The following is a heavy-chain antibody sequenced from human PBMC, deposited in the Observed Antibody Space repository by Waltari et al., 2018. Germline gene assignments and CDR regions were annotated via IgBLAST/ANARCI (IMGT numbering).Heavy chain of an antibody. CDR3: AKDSGVVIAYPADDAFDI. D-gene: IGHD2-21*01. CDR1: GFTFSSYA. CDR2: IYSGGST. V-gene: IGHV3-23*03. J-gene: IGHJ3*02. Sequence: EVQLLESGGGLVQPGGSLRLSCAASGFTFSSYAMSWVRPAPGRGLEWVSVIYSGGSTYYADSVKGRFTISRDNSKNTLYLQMNSLRAEDTAVYYCAKDSGVVIAYPADDAFDIWGQGTMVTVSS.